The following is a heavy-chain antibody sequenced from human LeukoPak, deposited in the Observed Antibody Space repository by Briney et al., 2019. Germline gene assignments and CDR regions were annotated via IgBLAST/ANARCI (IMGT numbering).Heavy chain of an antibody. J-gene: IGHJ4*02. CDR1: GFTFSNHW. V-gene: IGHV3-74*01. Sequence: GGSLRLSCAASGFTFSNHWMHWVRQAPGKGLVWVSRINGDGSSTTYADSVKGRITISRDNAKNTLYLQMNSLRVEDTAVYYCTSGRGPFDYWGQGTPVTVSP. D-gene: IGHD3/OR15-3a*01. CDR2: INGDGSST. CDR3: TSGRGPFDY.